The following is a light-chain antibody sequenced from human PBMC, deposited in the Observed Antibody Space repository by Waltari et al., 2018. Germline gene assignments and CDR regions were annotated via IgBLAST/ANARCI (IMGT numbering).Light chain of an antibody. Sequence: QSALTPPRAVSASPGQSVTISCTGTSHDVGGYNFVSWYQHHPGKAPKLIIYDVRRPPSEVPDRFSGSKSDNTASLTISGLQAEDEAEYYCCSFAGTYTWVFGGGTKLTVL. V-gene: IGLV2-11*01. CDR2: DVR. CDR3: CSFAGTYTWV. J-gene: IGLJ3*02. CDR1: SHDVGGYNF.